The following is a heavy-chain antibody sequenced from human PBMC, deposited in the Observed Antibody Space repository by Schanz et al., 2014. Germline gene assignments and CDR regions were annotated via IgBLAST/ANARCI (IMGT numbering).Heavy chain of an antibody. CDR3: AKDYRTGAIDY. D-gene: IGHD7-27*01. V-gene: IGHV3-21*01. J-gene: IGHJ4*02. CDR2: ISSSGSYM. CDR1: GFSFSAFT. Sequence: EVQLVESGGGLVKPGGSLRLSCAASGFSFSAFTLTWVRQAPGKGLEWVSSISSSGSYMYYADSVKGRFTISRDNAKNSLSLEMNSLRAEDTAVYYCAKDYRTGAIDYWGQGTLVTVSS.